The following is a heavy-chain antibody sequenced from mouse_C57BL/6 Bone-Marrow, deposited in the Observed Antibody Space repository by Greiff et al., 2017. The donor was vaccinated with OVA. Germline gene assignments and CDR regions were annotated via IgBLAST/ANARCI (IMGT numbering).Heavy chain of an antibody. J-gene: IGHJ2*01. CDR1: GFTFSDYY. CDR2: INYDGSST. CDR3: ARAPSYFDY. V-gene: IGHV5-16*01. Sequence: EVQLVESEGGLVQPGSSMKLSCTASGFTFSDYYMAWVRQVPEKGLEWVANINYDGSSTYYLDSLKSRFIISRDNAKNILYLQMSSLKSEDTATYYCARAPSYFDYWGQGTTLTVSS.